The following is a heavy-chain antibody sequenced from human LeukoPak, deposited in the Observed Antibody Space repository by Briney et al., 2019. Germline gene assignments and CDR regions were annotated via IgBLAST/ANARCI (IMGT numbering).Heavy chain of an antibody. CDR3: ARGVRGYSYVFDY. Sequence: GGSLRLSCAASGFTFNSYSMHWVRQAPGKGLEWVTAISDDETYKFYADSVKGRFTISRDNSKNTLYLQMNSLRAEDTAVYYCARGVRGYSYVFDYWGQGTLVTVSS. CDR2: ISDDETYK. J-gene: IGHJ4*02. V-gene: IGHV3-30-3*01. D-gene: IGHD5-18*01. CDR1: GFTFNSYS.